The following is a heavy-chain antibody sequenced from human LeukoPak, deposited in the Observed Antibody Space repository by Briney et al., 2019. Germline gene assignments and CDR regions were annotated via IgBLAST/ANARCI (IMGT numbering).Heavy chain of an antibody. CDR3: ARTQGLLLPKF. D-gene: IGHD2-21*02. J-gene: IGHJ4*02. Sequence: PGGSLRLSCAASGFTFDDYGMNWVRQTPGKGLEWVSSISSSSSYIYYADSVKGRFTISRDNAKNSLYLQMNSLRAEDTAVYYCARTQGLLLPKFWGQGTLVTVSS. V-gene: IGHV3-21*01. CDR2: ISSSSSYI. CDR1: GFTFDDYG.